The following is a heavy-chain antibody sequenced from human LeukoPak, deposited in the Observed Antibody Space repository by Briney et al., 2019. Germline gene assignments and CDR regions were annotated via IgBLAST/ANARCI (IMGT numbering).Heavy chain of an antibody. D-gene: IGHD3-10*01. Sequence: GGSLRLSCSASGFTFSRYAMHWVRQAPGKGLEYVSAISSNGGSTYYADSVKGRFTIPRDNSKNTLYLQMSSLRAEDTAVYYCVKDGAIDVVRGVISPFDYWGQGTLVTVSS. CDR3: VKDGAIDVVRGVISPFDY. J-gene: IGHJ4*02. V-gene: IGHV3-64D*06. CDR1: GFTFSRYA. CDR2: ISSNGGST.